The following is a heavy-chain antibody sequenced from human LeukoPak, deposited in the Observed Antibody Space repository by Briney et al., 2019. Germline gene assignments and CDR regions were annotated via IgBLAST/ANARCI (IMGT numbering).Heavy chain of an antibody. V-gene: IGHV1-8*01. CDR1: GYTFTSYD. CDR2: MNPNSGNT. D-gene: IGHD4-23*01. J-gene: IGHJ6*02. CDR3: ARGISLRWPQQAKRPRIYYYGMDV. Sequence: VASVKVSCKASGYTFTSYDINWVRQATGQGLEWMGWMNPNSGNTGYAQKFQGRVTMTRNTSISTAYMELSSLRSEDTAVYYCARGISLRWPQQAKRPRIYYYGMDVWGQGTTVTVSS.